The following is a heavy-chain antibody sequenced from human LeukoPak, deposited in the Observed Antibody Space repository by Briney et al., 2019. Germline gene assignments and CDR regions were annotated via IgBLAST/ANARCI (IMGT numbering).Heavy chain of an antibody. CDR2: IYYSGST. Sequence: SETLSLTCTVSGGSISSYYWSWIRQPPGKGLEWIGYIYYSGSTNYNPSLKSRVTISVDTSKNQFSLKLSSVTAADTAVYYCARFKRGYSYGLSPDYFDYWGQGTLVTVSS. CDR1: GGSISSYY. V-gene: IGHV4-59*01. CDR3: ARFKRGYSYGLSPDYFDY. J-gene: IGHJ4*02. D-gene: IGHD5-18*01.